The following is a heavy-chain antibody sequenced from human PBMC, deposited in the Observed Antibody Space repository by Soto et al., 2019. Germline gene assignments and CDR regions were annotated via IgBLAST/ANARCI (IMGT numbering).Heavy chain of an antibody. D-gene: IGHD2-21*01. J-gene: IGHJ5*02. CDR2: IYHSGST. CDR3: ARIPSP. V-gene: IGHV4-59*12. CDR1: GGSISSYY. Sequence: SETLSLTCTVPGGSISSYYWSWIRQPPGKGLEWIGYIYHSGSTYYNPSLKSRVTISVDRSKNQFSLKVSSVTAADTAVYYCARIPSPWGQGTLVTVSS.